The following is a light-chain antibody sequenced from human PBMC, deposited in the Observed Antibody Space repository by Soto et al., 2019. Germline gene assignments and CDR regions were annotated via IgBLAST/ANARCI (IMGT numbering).Light chain of an antibody. CDR1: QSFSSY. V-gene: IGKV3-11*01. CDR2: DTS. Sequence: EIVLTQSPATLSLSPGERATLSCRASQSFSSYLAWYQQKPGQAPRLLIYDTSNRATGIPARFSGSGSGTDFTLTISSLEPEDFAVYYCHQRSNWPPRVTFGQGTRLEIK. J-gene: IGKJ5*01. CDR3: HQRSNWPPRVT.